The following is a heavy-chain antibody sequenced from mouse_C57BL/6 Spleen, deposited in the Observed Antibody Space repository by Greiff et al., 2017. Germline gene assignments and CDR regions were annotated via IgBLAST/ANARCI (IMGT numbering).Heavy chain of an antibody. Sequence: EVQLQQSGPELVKPGASVKISCQASGYTFTDYYMNWVKQSPGQSLEWIGDINPNNGGTSYNQKFKGKATLTVDKSSSTAYMELRSLTSEDSAGYYCATRLRLSFDYWGQGTTVTVSS. D-gene: IGHD2-4*01. CDR3: ATRLRLSFDY. CDR1: GYTFTDYY. CDR2: INPNNGGT. J-gene: IGHJ2*01. V-gene: IGHV1-26*01.